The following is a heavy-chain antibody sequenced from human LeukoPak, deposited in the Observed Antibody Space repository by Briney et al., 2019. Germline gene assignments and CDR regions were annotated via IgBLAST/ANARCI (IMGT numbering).Heavy chain of an antibody. J-gene: IGHJ5*02. CDR1: GGSISSYY. CDR3: ARDTHCGGDCYIPFDP. Sequence: PSETLSLTCTVSGGSISSYYWSWIRQPAGKGLEWIGRIYTSGSTNYNPSLKSRVTMSVDTSKNQFSLKLSSVTAADTAVYYCARDTHCGGDCYIPFDPWGQGTLVTVSS. V-gene: IGHV4-4*07. CDR2: IYTSGST. D-gene: IGHD2-21*01.